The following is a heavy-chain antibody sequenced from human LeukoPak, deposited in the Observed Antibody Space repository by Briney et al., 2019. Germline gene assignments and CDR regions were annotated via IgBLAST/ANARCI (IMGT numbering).Heavy chain of an antibody. CDR3: ARESGSRMGSFDI. CDR2: ISGYNGNT. J-gene: IGHJ3*02. V-gene: IGHV1-18*01. CDR1: GYTFTSYG. Sequence: GASVKVSCKASGYTFTSYGISWVRQAPGQGLEWMGWISGYNGNTNYVQKLQGRVTMTTDTSTSTVHMELRSLRSDDTAVYYCARESGSRMGSFDIWGQGTRVTVSS. D-gene: IGHD1-1*01.